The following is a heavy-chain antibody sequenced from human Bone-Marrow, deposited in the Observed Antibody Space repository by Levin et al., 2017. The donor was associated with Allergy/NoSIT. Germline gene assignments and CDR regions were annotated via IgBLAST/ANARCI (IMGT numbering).Heavy chain of an antibody. V-gene: IGHV3-30*03. CDR2: ISHDGRNQ. Sequence: LSLTCVASGFTLSDYGMHWVRQAPGKGLEWVAVISHDGRNQFYADSVKGRFTISRDTSKNTLFLQMSGLRAEDTAVYYCARPVGSPTYFFDTWGQGTLVTVSS. J-gene: IGHJ4*02. CDR3: ARPVGSPTYFFDT. CDR1: GFTLSDYG. D-gene: IGHD2/OR15-2a*01.